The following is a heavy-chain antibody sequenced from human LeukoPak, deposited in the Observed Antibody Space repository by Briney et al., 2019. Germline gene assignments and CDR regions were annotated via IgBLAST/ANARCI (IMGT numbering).Heavy chain of an antibody. J-gene: IGHJ4*02. V-gene: IGHV3-21*01. CDR3: ASPTTVTTNTNGDY. D-gene: IGHD4-17*01. Sequence: GGSLRLSCAASGFTFSSYSMNWVRQAPGKGLEWVSSISSSSSYIYYADSVKGRFTISRDNAKNSLYLQMNSLRAEDTAVYYCASPTTVTTNTNGDYWGQGTLVTVSS. CDR1: GFTFSSYS. CDR2: ISSSSSYI.